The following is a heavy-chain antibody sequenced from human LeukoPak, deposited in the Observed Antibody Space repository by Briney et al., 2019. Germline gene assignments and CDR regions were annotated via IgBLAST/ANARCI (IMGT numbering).Heavy chain of an antibody. D-gene: IGHD2-2*01. Sequence: SQTLSLTCAISGDSVSSNSAAWNWIRQSPSRGLEWLGRTYYRSKWYNDYAVSVKSRITINPDTSKNQFSLQLNSVTPEDTAVYYCARDLETCSSTSCYDDAFDIWDQGTMVTVSS. CDR3: ARDLETCSSTSCYDDAFDI. CDR2: TYYRSKWYN. CDR1: GDSVSSNSAA. J-gene: IGHJ3*02. V-gene: IGHV6-1*01.